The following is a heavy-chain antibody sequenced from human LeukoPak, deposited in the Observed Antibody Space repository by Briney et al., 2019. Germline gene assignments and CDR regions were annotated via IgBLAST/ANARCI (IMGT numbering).Heavy chain of an antibody. CDR1: GFTFSDYG. CDR3: ARDLARFLSFSS. CDR2: ISSSSGPI. V-gene: IGHV3-48*01. J-gene: IGHJ5*02. D-gene: IGHD3-3*01. Sequence: GGSLRLSCAASGFTFSDYGINWVRQAPGKGLQWVSYISSSSGPIYYADSVQGRFTISRDNAKNSLYLQMNSLRAEDTAVYYCARDLARFLSFSSWGQGTLVTVSS.